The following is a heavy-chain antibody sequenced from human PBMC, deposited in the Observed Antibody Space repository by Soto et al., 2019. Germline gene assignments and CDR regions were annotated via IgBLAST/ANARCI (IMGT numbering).Heavy chain of an antibody. J-gene: IGHJ4*02. V-gene: IGHV4-59*01. D-gene: IGHD2-21*02. CDR3: ASWGDCGGDCYSFDY. Sequence: SETLSLTCTVSGGSISSYYWSWIRQPPGKGLEWIGHIYYSGSTNYNPSLKSRVTISVDTSKNQFYLKLSSVTAADTAVYYCASWGDCGGDCYSFDYWGQGTLVTVSS. CDR1: GGSISSYY. CDR2: IYYSGST.